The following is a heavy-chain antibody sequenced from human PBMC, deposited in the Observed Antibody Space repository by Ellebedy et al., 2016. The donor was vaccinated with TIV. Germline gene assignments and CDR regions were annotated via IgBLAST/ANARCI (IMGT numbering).Heavy chain of an antibody. V-gene: IGHV3-33*01. CDR2: IWYDGSNK. J-gene: IGHJ4*02. CDR3: ARDGMEGFNSCFDY. D-gene: IGHD1-1*01. Sequence: PGGSLRLSCAASGFTFSSYGMHWVRQAPGKGLEWVAVIWYDGSNKYYADSVKGRFTISRDNSKNTLYLQMNSLRAEDTAVYYCARDGMEGFNSCFDYWGQGTLVTVSS. CDR1: GFTFSSYG.